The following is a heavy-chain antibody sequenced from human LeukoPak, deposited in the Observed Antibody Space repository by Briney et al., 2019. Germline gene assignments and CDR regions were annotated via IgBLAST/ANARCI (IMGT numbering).Heavy chain of an antibody. V-gene: IGHV3-53*01. CDR2: IYSGGNI. D-gene: IGHD2-15*01. J-gene: IGHJ4*02. CDR3: ASRHCSGGGCYFAGADPFDY. CDR1: GFSLSNFQ. Sequence: GGSLRLSCVASGFSLSNFQMYWVRQAPGKGLEWVSVIYSGGNIYYIDSVKGRFTISRDTSKNTLYLQMNSLRAEDTAVYYCASRHCSGGGCYFAGADPFDYWGQGILVTVSS.